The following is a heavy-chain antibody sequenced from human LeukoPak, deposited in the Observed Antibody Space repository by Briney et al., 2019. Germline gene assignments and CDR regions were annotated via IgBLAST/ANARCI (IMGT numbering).Heavy chain of an antibody. J-gene: IGHJ3*02. CDR1: GFTLSSYA. Sequence: GGSLRLSCAASGFTLSSYAMNWVRQAPGKGLDWVSVISTSGGTTYYADSVKGRFTISRDNSNNTLYLQMNSLSVEDTAVYYCSKDEVLWFGERAFDIWGQGTMVTVSS. CDR2: ISTSGGTT. CDR3: SKDEVLWFGERAFDI. D-gene: IGHD3-10*01. V-gene: IGHV3-23*01.